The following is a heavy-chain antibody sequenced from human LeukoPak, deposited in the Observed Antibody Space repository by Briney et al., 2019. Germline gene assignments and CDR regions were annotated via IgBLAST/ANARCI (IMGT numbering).Heavy chain of an antibody. CDR3: AKDKIRDGHSRPRYFDY. D-gene: IGHD5-18*01. J-gene: IGHJ4*02. Sequence: GWSLRLSCAASGFTFDDYAMHWVRQAPGKGLEWVSGISWNRGSIGYAHSVKGRFTISRDNAKNSLYLQMDSLRSYDTALYYWAKDKIRDGHSRPRYFDYWGQGTMVTVFS. CDR2: ISWNRGSI. CDR1: GFTFDDYA. V-gene: IGHV3-9*01.